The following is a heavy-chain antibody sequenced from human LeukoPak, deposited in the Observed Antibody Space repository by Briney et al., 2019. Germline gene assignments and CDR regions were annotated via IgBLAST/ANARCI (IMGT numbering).Heavy chain of an antibody. Sequence: GGSLRLSCAASEFDFSSHAMTWVRQAPGKGLEWVSAISISGSKTYYADSVKGRFTISRDNSKNTLYLQMNSLRAEDTAVYYCANEIRPNDYWGQGTQVTVTS. CDR3: ANEIRPNDY. CDR2: ISISGSKT. CDR1: EFDFSSHA. D-gene: IGHD4-17*01. J-gene: IGHJ4*02. V-gene: IGHV3-23*01.